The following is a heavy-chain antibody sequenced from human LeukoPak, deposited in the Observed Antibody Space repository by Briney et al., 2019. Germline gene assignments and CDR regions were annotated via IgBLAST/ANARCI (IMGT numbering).Heavy chain of an antibody. CDR3: ATGGMITFGGVIPFDY. CDR2: ISGSGGST. D-gene: IGHD3-16*02. CDR1: GFTFSSYA. V-gene: IGHV3-23*01. Sequence: GGSLRLSCAASGFTFSSYAMSWVRQAPGKGLEWVSAISGSGGSTYYADSVKGRFTISRDNSKNTLYLQMNSLRAEDTAVYYCATGGMITFGGVIPFDYWGQGTLVTVSS. J-gene: IGHJ4*02.